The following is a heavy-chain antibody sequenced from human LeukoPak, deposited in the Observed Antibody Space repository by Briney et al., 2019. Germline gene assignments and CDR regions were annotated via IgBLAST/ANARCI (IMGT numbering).Heavy chain of an antibody. Sequence: PGGSLRLSCAASGFTFSNYRMNWVRQAPGKGLVWVSRIDEDGKTIDYADSVKGRFTISRDNAKDTLYLQMSSLRDEDTAVYYCVSDLCGGDDQWGRGTLVTVSS. D-gene: IGHD3-3*01. CDR2: IDEDGKTI. CDR3: VSDLCGGDDQ. CDR1: GFTFSNYR. J-gene: IGHJ5*02. V-gene: IGHV3-74*01.